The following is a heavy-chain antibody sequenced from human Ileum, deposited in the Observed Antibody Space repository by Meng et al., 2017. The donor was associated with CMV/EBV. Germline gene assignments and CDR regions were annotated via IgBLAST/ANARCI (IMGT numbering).Heavy chain of an antibody. D-gene: IGHD2-8*01. CDR3: AGLAYYTNTTLYYFDS. CDR1: GFSFSAYS. V-gene: IGHV3-21*01. Sequence: GESLKISCAASGFSFSAYSINWVRQAPGKGLEWVSSICPTSTYIYYADSVKGRFTISRDNAKRSLFLQMNSLRAEDTAVYYCAGLAYYTNTTLYYFDSWGLGNRVNGAS. J-gene: IGHJ4*01. CDR2: ICPTSTYI.